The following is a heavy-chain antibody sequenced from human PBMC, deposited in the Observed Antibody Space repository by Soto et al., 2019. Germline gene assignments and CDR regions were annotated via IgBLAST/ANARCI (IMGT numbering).Heavy chain of an antibody. J-gene: IGHJ4*02. CDR2: IYWDDDK. V-gene: IGHV2-5*02. CDR1: GFSISTSGLG. Sequence: QISLKESGPTLVKPTQTLTLTCSFSGFSISTSGLGVGWLRQPPGTALQWLAPIYWDDDKRYSPSLKSRLTITKDTSKNQGVLTMTNMDPVDTATYYCAHRLSAVAGTWAYCGQGTLDTVSS. CDR3: AHRLSAVAGTWAY. D-gene: IGHD6-19*01.